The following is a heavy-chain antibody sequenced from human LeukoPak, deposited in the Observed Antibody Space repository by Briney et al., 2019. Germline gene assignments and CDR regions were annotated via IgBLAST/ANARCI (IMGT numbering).Heavy chain of an antibody. CDR1: GFTFSNYT. D-gene: IGHD1-7*01. Sequence: GGSLRLSCAASGFTFSNYTMNWVRQAPGKGLEWVSSISSSTLYIHYADSVKGRFTISRDNAKNSLYLQMNTLRAEDTAVYYCAKEKGVGITGTTWFDPWGQGTLVTVSS. J-gene: IGHJ5*02. CDR3: AKEKGVGITGTTWFDP. CDR2: ISSSTLYI. V-gene: IGHV3-21*01.